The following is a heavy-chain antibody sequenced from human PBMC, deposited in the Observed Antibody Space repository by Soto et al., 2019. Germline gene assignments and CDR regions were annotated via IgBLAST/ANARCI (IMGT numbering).Heavy chain of an antibody. Sequence: QVQLQESGPGLVKPSETLSLTCTVSGGSISSYYWSWIRQPPGKGLEWIGYIYYSGSTNYNPSLKSRVTIAVDTSKNQFSLKLSSVTAADTAVYYCARGKMVYAIGGVNLHYWGQGTLVTVSS. D-gene: IGHD2-8*01. CDR3: ARGKMVYAIGGVNLHY. CDR1: GGSISSYY. V-gene: IGHV4-59*01. CDR2: IYYSGST. J-gene: IGHJ4*02.